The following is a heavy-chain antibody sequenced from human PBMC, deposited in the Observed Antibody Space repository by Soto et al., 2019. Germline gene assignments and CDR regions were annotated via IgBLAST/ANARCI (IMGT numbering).Heavy chain of an antibody. Sequence: QVQLQESGPGLVKPSQTLSLTCTVSGGSISSGGYYWSWIRQHPGKGLEWIGYIYYSGSTYYNPSLKSRVTISVDTSKNQFSLQLSSVTAADTAVYYCARVRYCSGGSCLSGAFDIWGQGTMVTVSS. CDR3: ARVRYCSGGSCLSGAFDI. J-gene: IGHJ3*02. V-gene: IGHV4-31*03. D-gene: IGHD2-15*01. CDR1: GGSISSGGYY. CDR2: IYYSGST.